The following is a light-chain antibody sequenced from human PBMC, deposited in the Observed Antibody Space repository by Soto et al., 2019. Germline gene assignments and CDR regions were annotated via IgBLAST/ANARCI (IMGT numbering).Light chain of an antibody. CDR1: QRVSSY. Sequence: EIVLTQSPATLSLSPGERATLSCRASQRVSSYLAWYQQKPGQAPRLLIYDASNRATGIPARFSGSGSGTYFTLPISSLEPEDFAVYYCQQRSNWPPWTFGQGTKVEIK. V-gene: IGKV3-11*01. CDR2: DAS. J-gene: IGKJ1*01. CDR3: QQRSNWPPWT.